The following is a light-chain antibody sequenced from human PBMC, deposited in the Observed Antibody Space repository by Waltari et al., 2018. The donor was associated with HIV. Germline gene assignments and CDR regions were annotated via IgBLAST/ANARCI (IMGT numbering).Light chain of an antibody. V-gene: IGKV3-15*01. CDR3: QQYNNWPPT. CDR1: QSLSNTH. J-gene: IGKJ2*01. CDR2: GAS. Sequence: EIVMTQSPATLSVSPGERATLSCRASQSLSNTHVAWYQQQPGQAPRLLIHGASSRATGIPARFSGSGSGTEFTLTITSLQSGDSALYYCQQYNNWPPTFGQGAKLEIK.